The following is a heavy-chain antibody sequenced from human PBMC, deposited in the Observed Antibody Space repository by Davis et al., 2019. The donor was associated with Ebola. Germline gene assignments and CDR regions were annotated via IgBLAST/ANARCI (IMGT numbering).Heavy chain of an antibody. J-gene: IGHJ4*02. V-gene: IGHV3-43*02. D-gene: IGHD1-26*01. CDR1: GFTFDDYA. Sequence: GESLKISCAASGFTFDDYAMHWVRQAPGKGLEWVSLISGDGGSTYYADSVKGRFTISRDNSKNTLYLQMNSLRAEDTAVYYCASAHRVGDYWGQGTLVTVSS. CDR3: ASAHRVGDY. CDR2: ISGDGGST.